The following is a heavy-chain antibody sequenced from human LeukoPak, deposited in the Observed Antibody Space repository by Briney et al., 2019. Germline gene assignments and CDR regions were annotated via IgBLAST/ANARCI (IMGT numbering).Heavy chain of an antibody. CDR2: IYYSGST. J-gene: IGHJ4*02. CDR1: GGSISSYY. D-gene: IGHD3-22*01. Sequence: SETLSLTCIVSGGSISSYYWSWIRQRPGKGLEWIGYIYYSGSTDYNTSLKSRVTISVDTSKNQFSLKLNSVTAADTAVYYCARVGDSSGYSAVDYWGQGTLVTVSS. V-gene: IGHV4-59*01. CDR3: ARVGDSSGYSAVDY.